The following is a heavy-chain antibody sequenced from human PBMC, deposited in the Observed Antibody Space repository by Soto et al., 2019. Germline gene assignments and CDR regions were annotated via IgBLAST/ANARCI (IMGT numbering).Heavy chain of an antibody. CDR1: GGSISSYY. Sequence: PSETLSLTCTVSGGSISSYYWSWIRQPPGKGLEWIGYIYYSGSTNYNPSLKSRVTISVDTSKNQFSLKLSSVTAADTAVYYCARGGRYCSSTSCQLDYWGQGTLVTVSS. J-gene: IGHJ4*02. V-gene: IGHV4-59*08. D-gene: IGHD2-2*01. CDR2: IYYSGST. CDR3: ARGGRYCSSTSCQLDY.